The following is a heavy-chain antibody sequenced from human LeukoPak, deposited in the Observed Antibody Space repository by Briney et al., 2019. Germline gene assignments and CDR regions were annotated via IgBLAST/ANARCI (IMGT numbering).Heavy chain of an antibody. Sequence: GGSLRLPCAASGFTVSSNYMSWVRQAPGKGLEWVSVIYSGGSTYYADSVKGRFTISRDNSKNTLYLQMNSLRAEDTAVYYCARTSNYDFWSGYSPGGMDVWGQGTTVTVSS. CDR3: ARTSNYDFWSGYSPGGMDV. V-gene: IGHV3-53*01. D-gene: IGHD3-3*01. J-gene: IGHJ6*02. CDR1: GFTVSSNY. CDR2: IYSGGST.